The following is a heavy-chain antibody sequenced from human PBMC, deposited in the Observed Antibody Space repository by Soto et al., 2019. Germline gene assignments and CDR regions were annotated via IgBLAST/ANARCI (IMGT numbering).Heavy chain of an antibody. CDR2: IYYSGST. V-gene: IGHV4-39*01. Sequence: SETLSLTCTVSGGSISSSSYYWGWIRQPPGKGLEWIGSIYYSGSTYYNPSLKSRVTISVDTSKNQFSLKLSSVTAADTAVYYCARHVKYGDLGLFDYWGQGTLVTVSS. D-gene: IGHD4-17*01. CDR3: ARHVKYGDLGLFDY. CDR1: GGSISSSSYY. J-gene: IGHJ4*02.